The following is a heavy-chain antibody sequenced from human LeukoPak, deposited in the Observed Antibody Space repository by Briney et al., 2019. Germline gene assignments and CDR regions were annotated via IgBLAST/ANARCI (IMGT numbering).Heavy chain of an antibody. Sequence: GGSLRLSCAASGFIFRNYWMHWVSQAPGKGLVWVARINPNGITTTYTDSVKGRFTISRDNAKNTLYLQMNSLRVEDTAVYYCARDFAGDRDYWGQGTLVTVSS. D-gene: IGHD4-17*01. V-gene: IGHV3-74*01. J-gene: IGHJ4*02. CDR3: ARDFAGDRDY. CDR1: GFIFRNYW. CDR2: INPNGITT.